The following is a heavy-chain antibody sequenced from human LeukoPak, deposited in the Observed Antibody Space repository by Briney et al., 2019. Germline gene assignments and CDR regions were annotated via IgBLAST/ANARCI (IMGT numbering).Heavy chain of an antibody. J-gene: IGHJ6*02. V-gene: IGHV3-23*01. Sequence: GGSLRLSCAASGFTFSSYAMSWVRQAPGKGLEWVSAISGSGGSTYYADSVKGRFTISRDNSKNTLYLQMNSLRAEDTAVYYCAKVIVDLWFGELISYYGMDVWGQGTTVTVSS. CDR1: GFTFSSYA. CDR3: AKVIVDLWFGELISYYGMDV. D-gene: IGHD3-10*01. CDR2: ISGSGGST.